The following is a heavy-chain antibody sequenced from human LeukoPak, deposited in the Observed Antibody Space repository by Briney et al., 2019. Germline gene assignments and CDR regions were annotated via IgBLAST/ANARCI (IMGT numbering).Heavy chain of an antibody. D-gene: IGHD5-24*01. CDR3: ARGSREMATTRRVFYFDY. CDR2: INHSGST. J-gene: IGHJ4*02. CDR1: GGSFSGYY. V-gene: IGHV4-34*01. Sequence: NPSETLSLTCAVYGGSFSGYYWSWIRQPPGKGLEWIGEINHSGSTYYNPSLKSRVTISVDRSKNQFSLKLSSVTAADTAVYYCARGSREMATTRRVFYFDYWGQGTLVTVSS.